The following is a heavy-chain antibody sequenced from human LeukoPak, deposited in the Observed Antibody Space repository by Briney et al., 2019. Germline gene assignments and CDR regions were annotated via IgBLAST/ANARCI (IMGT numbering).Heavy chain of an antibody. V-gene: IGHV4-59*01. CDR2: IYYSGST. J-gene: IGHJ5*02. D-gene: IGHD3-3*01. CDR1: GGSISSCY. Sequence: SETLSLTCTVSGGSISSCYWSWIRQPPGKGLEWIGYIYYSGSTNYNPSLKSRVTISVDTSKNQFSLKLSSVTAADTAVYYCASGPRSYYDFWSGYYTGSWFDPWGQGTLVTVSS. CDR3: ASGPRSYYDFWSGYYTGSWFDP.